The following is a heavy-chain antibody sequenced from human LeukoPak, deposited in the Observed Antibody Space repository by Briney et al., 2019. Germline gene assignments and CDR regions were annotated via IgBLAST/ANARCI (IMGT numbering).Heavy chain of an antibody. Sequence: TGGSLRLSCAASGFTFSSYSMNWVRQAPGKGLEWVSSISSSSSYIYYADSVKGRFTIFRDNSKDTLYLQIYSLRAEDTAVYYCARYCITTTCAFYYGMDVWGQGTTVSVSS. CDR2: ISSSSSYI. V-gene: IGHV3-21*04. D-gene: IGHD2-2*01. CDR1: GFTFSSYS. J-gene: IGHJ6*02. CDR3: ARYCITTTCAFYYGMDV.